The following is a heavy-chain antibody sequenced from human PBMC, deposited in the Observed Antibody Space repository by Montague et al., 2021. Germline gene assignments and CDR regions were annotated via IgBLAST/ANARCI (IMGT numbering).Heavy chain of an antibody. D-gene: IGHD6-13*01. CDR3: ARDRAAAGS. J-gene: IGHJ5*01. Sequence: SLRLSCAASGITFDYYWMSWVRQAPGKGLEWVAHINEDGSEKNYVGSVRGRFSISRDNTKNSLYLQMNSLRVEDTAVYYCARDRAAAGSWGHGTLVIVSS. V-gene: IGHV3-7*01. CDR1: GITFDYYW. CDR2: INEDGSEK.